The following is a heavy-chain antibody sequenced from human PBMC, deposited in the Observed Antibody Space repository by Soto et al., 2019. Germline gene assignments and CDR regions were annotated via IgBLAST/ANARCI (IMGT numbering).Heavy chain of an antibody. D-gene: IGHD3-3*01. J-gene: IGHJ4*02. CDR1: GFTFSNYA. V-gene: IGHV3-23*01. CDR2: ISGGGDTT. CDR3: AKAYYDFWSGSKYFDY. Sequence: GGSLRLSCEASGFTFSNYAMNWVRQAPGKGLEWVSAISGGGDTTYYADSVKGRFTISRDNSKNTLYLQMNSLRAGDTAVYYCAKAYYDFWSGSKYFDYWARGTLVTVSS.